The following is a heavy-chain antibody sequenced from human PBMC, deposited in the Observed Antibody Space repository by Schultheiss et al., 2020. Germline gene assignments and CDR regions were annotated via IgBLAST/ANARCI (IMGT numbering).Heavy chain of an antibody. D-gene: IGHD2-2*01. J-gene: IGHJ4*02. CDR1: GDSISSGSYY. CDR3: ARTVVVPAADLNLFDY. CDR2: IYYSGSA. Sequence: SQTLSLTCTVSGDSISSGSYYWSWIRQHPGKGLEWIGYIYYSGSAYYNPSLKSRVSISVDTSKNQFSLNLSSVTAADTAVYYCARTVVVPAADLNLFDYWGQGTLVNGYS. V-gene: IGHV4-31*03.